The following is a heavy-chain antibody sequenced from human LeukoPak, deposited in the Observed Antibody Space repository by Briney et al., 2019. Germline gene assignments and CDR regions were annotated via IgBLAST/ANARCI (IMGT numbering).Heavy chain of an antibody. Sequence: GGSLRLSCAASGFTFSSYAMHWVRQAPGKGLEWVAVIWYDGSNKYYADSVKGRFTISRDNSKNTLYLQMNSLRAEDTAVYYCARDFVITDLSGMDVWGQGTTVTVSS. CDR2: IWYDGSNK. CDR1: GFTFSSYA. J-gene: IGHJ6*02. V-gene: IGHV3-33*08. D-gene: IGHD3-22*01. CDR3: ARDFVITDLSGMDV.